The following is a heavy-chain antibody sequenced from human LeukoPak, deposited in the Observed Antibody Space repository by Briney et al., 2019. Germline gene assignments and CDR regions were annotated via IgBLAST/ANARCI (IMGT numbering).Heavy chain of an antibody. Sequence: SQTLSLTCTVSGVSISSGEYYWSWIRQHPGKGLEWIGYIYYGGSTYYNPSLKSRVTISVDTSKNQFSLRLSSVTAADTAVYYCARDGRDTSALYNPLRFDYWGQGTLVTVSS. CDR1: GVSISSGEYY. CDR3: ARDGRDTSALYNPLRFDY. CDR2: IYYGGST. D-gene: IGHD1-1*01. V-gene: IGHV4-31*03. J-gene: IGHJ4*02.